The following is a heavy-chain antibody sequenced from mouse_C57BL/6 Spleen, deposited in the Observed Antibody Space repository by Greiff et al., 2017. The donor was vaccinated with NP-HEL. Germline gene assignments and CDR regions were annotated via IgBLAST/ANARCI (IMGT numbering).Heavy chain of an antibody. D-gene: IGHD2-3*01. CDR3: AKGDGSSYYFDY. V-gene: IGHV1-50*01. J-gene: IGHJ2*01. Sequence: QVQLQQPGAELVKPGASVKLSCKASGYTFTSYWMQWVKQRPGQGLEWIGEIDPSDSNTNYNQKFKGKATLTVDTSSSTAYMQLSSLTSEDSAVYSCAKGDGSSYYFDYWGQGTTRTVAS. CDR1: GYTFTSYW. CDR2: IDPSDSNT.